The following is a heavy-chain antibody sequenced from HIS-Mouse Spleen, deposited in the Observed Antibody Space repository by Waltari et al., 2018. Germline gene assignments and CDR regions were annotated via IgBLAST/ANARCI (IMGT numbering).Heavy chain of an antibody. V-gene: IGHV1-2*02. D-gene: IGHD2-2*02. J-gene: IGHJ4*02. CDR1: GYTFTGYY. Sequence: QVQLVQSGAEVKKPGASVKVSCKASGYTFTGYYMHWVRQAPGQGLEWMGWIKPNSGGTNYAQKFQGRVTMTRETSISTAYMELSRLRSDDTAVYYCARYNALYRLYYFDYWGQGTLVTVSS. CDR3: ARYNALYRLYYFDY. CDR2: IKPNSGGT.